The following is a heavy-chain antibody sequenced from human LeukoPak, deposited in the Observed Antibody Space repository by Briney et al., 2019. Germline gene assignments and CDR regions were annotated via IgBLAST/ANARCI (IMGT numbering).Heavy chain of an antibody. Sequence: PGGSLRLSCAASGFTFSTYGMSWVRQAPGKGLQWVSTIPSGGGTYYADSVKGRFTISRDNAKKSLFLQMNSLRAEDTAVYYCTRVTNSGYDSGNFDYWGQGTLVTVSS. J-gene: IGHJ4*02. V-gene: IGHV3-21*01. CDR1: GFTFSTYG. CDR3: TRVTNSGYDSGNFDY. CDR2: IPSGGGT. D-gene: IGHD5-12*01.